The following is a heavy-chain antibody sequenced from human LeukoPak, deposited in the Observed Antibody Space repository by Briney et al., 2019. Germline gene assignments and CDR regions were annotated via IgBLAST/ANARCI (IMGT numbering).Heavy chain of an antibody. Sequence: GGSLRLSCAASGFTFSSYWMSWVRQAPGKGLEWVANIKQDGSEKYYVDSVKGRFTISRDNAKNSLYLQMNSLRAEDTAVYYCARDFCGGVPAANDYWGQGTLVTVSS. CDR1: GFTFSSYW. CDR2: IKQDGSEK. V-gene: IGHV3-7*01. J-gene: IGHJ4*02. D-gene: IGHD2-2*01. CDR3: ARDFCGGVPAANDY.